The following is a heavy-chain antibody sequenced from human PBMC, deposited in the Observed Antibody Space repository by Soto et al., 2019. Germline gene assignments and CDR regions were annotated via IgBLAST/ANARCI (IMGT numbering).Heavy chain of an antibody. V-gene: IGHV1-3*01. D-gene: IGHD4-4*01. CDR2: INGDNGNT. CDR1: RNTVPNYA. Sequence: SVEVCCKASRNTVPNYAIHSLCHSPAQRLEWMGWINGDNGNTYYSEHFQGRVTFTRDTSAGTVYMQLSSLTSEDTAVYYCVRDASDYRNGQYIYGLDFWGHGATVTV. CDR3: VRDASDYRNGQYIYGLDF. J-gene: IGHJ6*02.